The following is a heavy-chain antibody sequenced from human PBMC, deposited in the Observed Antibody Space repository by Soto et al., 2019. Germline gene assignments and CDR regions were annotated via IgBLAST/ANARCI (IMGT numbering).Heavy chain of an antibody. CDR2: INPNSGGT. J-gene: IGHJ4*02. CDR3: ARAQGATYYDFWSGYPYFDY. D-gene: IGHD3-3*01. Sequence: ASVKVSCKASGYTFTGYYMHWVRQAPGQGLEWMGWINPNSGGTNYAQKFQGRVTTTRDTSISTAYMELSRLRSDDTAVYYCARAQGATYYDFWSGYPYFDYWGQGTLVTVSS. CDR1: GYTFTGYY. V-gene: IGHV1-2*02.